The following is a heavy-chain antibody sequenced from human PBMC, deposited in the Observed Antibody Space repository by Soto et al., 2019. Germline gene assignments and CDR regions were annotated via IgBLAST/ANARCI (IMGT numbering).Heavy chain of an antibody. CDR1: GGTFSSYA. J-gene: IGHJ6*02. Sequence: QVQLVQSGAEVKKPGSSVKVSCKASGGTFSSYAISWVRQAPGQGLEWMGGIIPIFGTANYAQKFQGRVTITADESTSTAYMELSSLRSEDTAVYYCVRGGGIVVVTAPAYGMDVWGQGTTVTVSS. V-gene: IGHV1-69*12. CDR2: IIPIFGTA. CDR3: VRGGGIVVVTAPAYGMDV. D-gene: IGHD2-21*02.